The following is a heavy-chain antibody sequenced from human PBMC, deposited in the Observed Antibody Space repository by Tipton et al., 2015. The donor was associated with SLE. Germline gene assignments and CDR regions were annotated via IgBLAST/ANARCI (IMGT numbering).Heavy chain of an antibody. CDR2: IYYSGST. V-gene: IGHV4-59*01. CDR3: AREKGDAYPNLVAFDI. D-gene: IGHD3-16*01. Sequence: TLSLTCTVSGGSISSLSWSWIRQPPGKRLEWIGYIYYSGSTNYNPSLKSRVTISVDTSKNQFSLKLSSVTAADTAVYYCAREKGDAYPNLVAFDIWGQGTMVTVSS. CDR1: GGSISSLS. J-gene: IGHJ3*02.